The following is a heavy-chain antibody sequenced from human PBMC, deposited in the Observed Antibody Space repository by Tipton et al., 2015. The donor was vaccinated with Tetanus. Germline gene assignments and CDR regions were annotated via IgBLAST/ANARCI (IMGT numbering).Heavy chain of an antibody. Sequence: SLRLSCAASGFTFSTNAIHWVRQAPGKGLEWVAAIWNDGSYKYYADSVKGRFTVSRDNSKNTLYLEMNSLRAEDTAVYYCARVGISQNAYSYVYHGLDVWGQGTTVTVSS. D-gene: IGHD5-18*01. CDR1: GFTFSTNA. CDR3: ARVGISQNAYSYVYHGLDV. CDR2: IWNDGSYK. V-gene: IGHV3-33*01. J-gene: IGHJ6*02.